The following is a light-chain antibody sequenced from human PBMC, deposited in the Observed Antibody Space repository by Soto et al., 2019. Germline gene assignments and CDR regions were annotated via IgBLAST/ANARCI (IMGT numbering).Light chain of an antibody. CDR3: CSYATTFYV. V-gene: IGLV2-11*01. CDR2: DVS. J-gene: IGLJ1*01. Sequence: QSVLTQPRSVSGSPGQSVTISCTGPTIDVDSSNYVSWYQQHPGKAPKLMIYDVSERPSGVPDRFSGSKSGSTASLTISGLQAEDEADYYWCSYATTFYVFGSGTKLTVL. CDR1: TIDVDSSNY.